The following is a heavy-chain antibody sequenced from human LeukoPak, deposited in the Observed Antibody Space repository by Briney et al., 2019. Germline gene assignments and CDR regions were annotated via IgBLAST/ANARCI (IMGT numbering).Heavy chain of an antibody. CDR2: IIPIFGTA. CDR1: GGTFSSYA. V-gene: IGHV1-69*13. J-gene: IGHJ5*02. CDR3: ARRDGLEVGVYWFDP. Sequence: WASVKVSCKASGGTFSSYAISWVRQAPGQGLEWMGGIIPIFGTANYAQKFQGRVTITADESTSTAYMELSSLRSEDTAVYYCARRDGLEVGVYWFDPWGQGTLVTVSS. D-gene: IGHD3-22*01.